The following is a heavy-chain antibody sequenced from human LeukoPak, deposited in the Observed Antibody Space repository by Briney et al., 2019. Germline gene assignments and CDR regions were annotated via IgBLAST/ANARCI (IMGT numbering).Heavy chain of an antibody. CDR2: IYYSGST. J-gene: IGHJ5*02. Sequence: PSETLSLTCTVSGGSISSYYWSWIRQPPGKGLEWIGYIYYSGSTNCNPSLKSRVTISVDTSKNQFSLKLSSVTAADTAVYYCARYWSGYPNWFDPWGQGTLVTVSS. CDR3: ARYWSGYPNWFDP. V-gene: IGHV4-59*01. D-gene: IGHD3-3*01. CDR1: GGSISSYY.